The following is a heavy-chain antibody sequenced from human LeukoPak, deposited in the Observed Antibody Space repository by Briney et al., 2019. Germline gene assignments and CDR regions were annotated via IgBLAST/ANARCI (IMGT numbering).Heavy chain of an antibody. CDR1: GRSVISGGYG. CDR2: IHCRDT. CDR3: NYGDYPSDP. D-gene: IGHD4-17*01. V-gene: IGHV4-30-4*07. J-gene: IGHJ5*02. Sequence: PSQTLSPARAVAGRSVISGGYGCGWIRQPPWRRLEWIGYIHCRDTYYNPSLRSRVTISVDTSKNQFSLKLSSVTAADTAVYYCNYGDYPSDPWGQGTLVTVSS.